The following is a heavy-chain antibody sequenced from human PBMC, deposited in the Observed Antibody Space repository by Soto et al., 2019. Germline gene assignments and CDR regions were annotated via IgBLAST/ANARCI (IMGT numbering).Heavy chain of an antibody. CDR3: ARDRGGTYYYDSSGYPGDYYYYGMDV. J-gene: IGHJ6*02. CDR1: GGSISSGGYY. D-gene: IGHD3-22*01. Sequence: SETLSLTCTVSGGSISSGGYYWSWIRQHPGKGLEWIGYIYYSGSTYYNPSLKSRVTISVDTSKNQFSLKLSSVTAADTAVYYRARDRGGTYYYDSSGYPGDYYYYGMDVWGQGTTVTVSS. V-gene: IGHV4-31*03. CDR2: IYYSGST.